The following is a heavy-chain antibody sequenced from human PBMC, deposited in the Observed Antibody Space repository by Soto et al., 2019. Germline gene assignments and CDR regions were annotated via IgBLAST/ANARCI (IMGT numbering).Heavy chain of an antibody. J-gene: IGHJ5*02. D-gene: IGHD3-22*01. CDR1: GGSMNYYY. CDR3: ARYSPPKKAYDSNPGWFDP. CDR2: VSHTGST. Sequence: SETLSLTCSVSGGSMNYYYWTWIRQSPGKGLEWIGSVSHTGSTTYSPSLKGRVVISLDTSRNQFSLTLSSVTAADTAVYFCARYSPPKKAYDSNPGWFDPWGQGTLVTVSS. V-gene: IGHV4-59*03.